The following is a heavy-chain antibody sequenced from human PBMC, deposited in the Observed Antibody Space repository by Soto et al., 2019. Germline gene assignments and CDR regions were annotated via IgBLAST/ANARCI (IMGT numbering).Heavy chain of an antibody. CDR2: ISGSGGST. J-gene: IGHJ3*02. CDR3: AKRRREGYCSGGSCYVNDAFDI. Sequence: GGSLRLSCAASGFTFSSYAMSWVRQAPGKGLEWVSAISGSGGSTYYADSVKGRFTISRDNSKNTLYLQMNSLRAEDTAVYYCAKRRREGYCSGGSCYVNDAFDIWGQGTMVTVSS. D-gene: IGHD2-15*01. CDR1: GFTFSSYA. V-gene: IGHV3-23*01.